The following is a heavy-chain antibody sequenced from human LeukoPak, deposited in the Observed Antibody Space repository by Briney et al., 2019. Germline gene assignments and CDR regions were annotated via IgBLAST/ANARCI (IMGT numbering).Heavy chain of an antibody. CDR3: ARRGVTMVRGVTSYGMDV. Sequence: SQTLSLTCTVYAGSISSGSYYWSWLRQPAGKGLEWIGRIYTSGSTNYNPSLKSRVTISVDTSKNQFSLKLSSVTAADTAVYYCARRGVTMVRGVTSYGMDVWGQGTTVTVSS. CDR2: IYTSGST. J-gene: IGHJ6*02. CDR1: AGSISSGSYY. D-gene: IGHD3-10*01. V-gene: IGHV4-61*02.